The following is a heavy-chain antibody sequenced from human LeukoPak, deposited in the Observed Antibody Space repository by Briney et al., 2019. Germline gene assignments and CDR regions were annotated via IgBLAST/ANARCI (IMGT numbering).Heavy chain of an antibody. D-gene: IGHD3-9*01. J-gene: IGHJ4*02. CDR3: AKDLDDILTGYASVGY. CDR1: GFTFSSYG. CDR2: IRYDGSNE. V-gene: IGHV3-30*02. Sequence: GGSLRLSCAASGFTFSSYGMHWVRQAPGKGLEWVAFIRYDGSNEYYADSVKGRFTISRDNSKNTLYLQMNSLRAEDTAVYYCAKDLDDILTGYASVGYWGQGTLVTVSS.